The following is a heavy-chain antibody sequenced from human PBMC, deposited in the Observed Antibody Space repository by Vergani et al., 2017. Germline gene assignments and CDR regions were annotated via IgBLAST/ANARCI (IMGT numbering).Heavy chain of an antibody. Sequence: EVQLVESGGGLVQPGGSLRLSCAASGFTFSSYWMSWVRQAPGKGLEWVANIKQDGSEKYYVDSVKGRFTISRDNAKNSLYLQMNSLRAEDTAVYYCAREYSSGWDVNDYWGQGTLVTVSS. J-gene: IGHJ4*02. D-gene: IGHD6-19*01. CDR2: IKQDGSEK. CDR1: GFTFSSYW. V-gene: IGHV3-7*03. CDR3: AREYSSGWDVNDY.